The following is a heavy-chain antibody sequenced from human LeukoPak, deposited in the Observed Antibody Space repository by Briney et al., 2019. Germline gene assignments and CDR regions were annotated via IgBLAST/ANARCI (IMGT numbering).Heavy chain of an antibody. V-gene: IGHV1-69*06. CDR1: GGTFSIYA. CDR2: VIPIFGTA. J-gene: IGHJ4*02. Sequence: ASVKVSCKASGGTFSIYAISWVRQAPGQGLEWIGGVIPIFGTANYAQEFQGRVTITSDNSTSTAYMELSSLRSEDTAVYYCAREYDILTGYSMSYFDYWGQGTLVTVSS. D-gene: IGHD3-9*01. CDR3: AREYDILTGYSMSYFDY.